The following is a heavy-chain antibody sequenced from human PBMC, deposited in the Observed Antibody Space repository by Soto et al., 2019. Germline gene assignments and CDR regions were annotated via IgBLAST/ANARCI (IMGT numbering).Heavy chain of an antibody. CDR3: ARFGFNNWNHSGY. J-gene: IGHJ4*02. Sequence: GASVKVSCKASGYTFTNYAMHWVRQAPGQRLEWMGWINAGNGNTKYAQKFQGRVTMTRDTSTSTAYMELSSLRSEDTAVYYCARFGFNNWNHSGYWGQGTLVTVSS. V-gene: IGHV1-3*01. D-gene: IGHD1-20*01. CDR2: INAGNGNT. CDR1: GYTFTNYA.